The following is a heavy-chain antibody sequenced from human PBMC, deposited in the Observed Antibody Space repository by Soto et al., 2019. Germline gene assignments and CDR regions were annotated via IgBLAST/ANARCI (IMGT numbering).Heavy chain of an antibody. V-gene: IGHV3-66*01. CDR3: ARGYWVEGYGAGTYLDY. CDR2: IYSGSTT. J-gene: IGHJ4*02. D-gene: IGHD2-15*01. CDR1: GLSVTSNY. Sequence: EVLLVQSGGGLVQPGGSLRLSCAPSGLSVTSNYMAWVRQAPGKGLEWVSVIYSGSTTHHADSVKGRFTISRDSSSNTLYLQMSSLRVEDTALYYCARGYWVEGYGAGTYLDYWGQGTLVTVSS.